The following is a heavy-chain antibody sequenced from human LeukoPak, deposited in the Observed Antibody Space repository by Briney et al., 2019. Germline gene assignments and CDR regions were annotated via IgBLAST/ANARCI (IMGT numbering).Heavy chain of an antibody. J-gene: IGHJ4*02. CDR2: INPNSGGT. Sequence: ASVKVSCKASGYTFTGYYMHWVRQAPGQGLEWMGWINPNSGGTNYAQKFQGRVTMTRDTSISTAYMELSRLRSDDTAVYYCARGPYYDILTGTDPYFDYWGQGTLVTVSS. D-gene: IGHD3-9*01. CDR3: ARGPYYDILTGTDPYFDY. V-gene: IGHV1-2*02. CDR1: GYTFTGYY.